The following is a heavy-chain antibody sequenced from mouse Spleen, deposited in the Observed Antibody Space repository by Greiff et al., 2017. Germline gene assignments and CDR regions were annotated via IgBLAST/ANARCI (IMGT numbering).Heavy chain of an antibody. D-gene: IGHD1-1*01. V-gene: IGHV3-8*01. CDR2: ISYSGST. CDR3: ARYPYYYGSSLFYFDY. CDR1: GYSITSDY. J-gene: IGHJ2*01. Sequence: EVKLEESGPGLAKPSQTLSLTCSVTGYSITSDYWNWIRKFPGNKLEYMGYISYSGSTYYNPSLKSRISITRDTSKNQYYLQLNSVTTEDTATYYCARYPYYYGSSLFYFDYWGQGTTLTVSS.